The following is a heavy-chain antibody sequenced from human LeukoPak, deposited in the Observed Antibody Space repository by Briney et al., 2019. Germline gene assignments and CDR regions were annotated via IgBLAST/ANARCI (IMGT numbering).Heavy chain of an antibody. D-gene: IGHD2-15*01. Sequence: ASVKVSCKASGYTFISYGISWVRQAPGQGLEWMGWVSAYADDTNHVQKFQGRVTKTTDTSTSTAYMELRSLRSDDTAVYYCARDCIGCHGFDYWGQGTLVTVSS. J-gene: IGHJ4*02. V-gene: IGHV1-18*01. CDR3: ARDCIGCHGFDY. CDR1: GYTFISYG. CDR2: VSAYADDT.